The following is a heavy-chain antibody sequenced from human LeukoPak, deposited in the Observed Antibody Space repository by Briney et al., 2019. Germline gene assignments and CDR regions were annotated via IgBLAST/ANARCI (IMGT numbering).Heavy chain of an antibody. Sequence: GGSLRLSCAASGFTFSSYAMHWVRQAPGKGLEWVAVITYDGSNKYYADSVKGRFTISRDNSKNTLYLQMNSLRAEDTAVYYCAKEASPQHYYDSSGYFSYWGQGTLVTVSS. CDR2: ITYDGSNK. D-gene: IGHD3-22*01. J-gene: IGHJ4*02. V-gene: IGHV3-30-3*01. CDR3: AKEASPQHYYDSSGYFSY. CDR1: GFTFSSYA.